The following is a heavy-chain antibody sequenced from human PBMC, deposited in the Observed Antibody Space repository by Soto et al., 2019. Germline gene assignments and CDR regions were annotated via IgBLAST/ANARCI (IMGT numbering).Heavy chain of an antibody. Sequence: SETLSLTCTVSGGSISSYYWSWIRQPPGKGLEWIGYSIYIGGPIYNPSLKSRVTISIDTSKNQFSPKLSPVTAADTAVYYCTRVVGSSGWSDYWGQGTLVTVSS. CDR1: GGSISSYY. J-gene: IGHJ4*02. V-gene: IGHV4-59*01. D-gene: IGHD6-6*01. CDR2: SIYIGGP. CDR3: TRVVGSSGWSDY.